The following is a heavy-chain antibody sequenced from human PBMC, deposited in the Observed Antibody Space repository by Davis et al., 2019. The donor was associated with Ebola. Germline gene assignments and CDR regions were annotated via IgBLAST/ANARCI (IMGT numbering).Heavy chain of an antibody. CDR2: IVVGNGNT. V-gene: IGHV1-58*01. Sequence: SVKVSCKPSGFTFTRSAVQWVRQARGQLLESIGWIVVGNGNTNYAQKFQGRFTITADESSSTAYMELSSLRSEDSAVYYCATGYCSSTSCYKKHYYGMDVWGQGTTVTVSS. D-gene: IGHD2-2*02. J-gene: IGHJ6*02. CDR3: ATGYCSSTSCYKKHYYGMDV. CDR1: GFTFTRSA.